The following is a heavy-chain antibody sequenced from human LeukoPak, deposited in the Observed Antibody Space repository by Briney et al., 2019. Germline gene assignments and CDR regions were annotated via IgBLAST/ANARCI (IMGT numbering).Heavy chain of an antibody. Sequence: ASVKVSCKASRYTFTSYGISWVRQAPGQGLEWMGWISAYNGNTNYAQKLQGRVTMTTDTSTSTAYMELRSLRSDDTAVYYCARVLLWFGEAPAYFDYWGQGTLVTVSS. V-gene: IGHV1-18*01. CDR1: RYTFTSYG. CDR3: ARVLLWFGEAPAYFDY. J-gene: IGHJ4*02. D-gene: IGHD3-10*01. CDR2: ISAYNGNT.